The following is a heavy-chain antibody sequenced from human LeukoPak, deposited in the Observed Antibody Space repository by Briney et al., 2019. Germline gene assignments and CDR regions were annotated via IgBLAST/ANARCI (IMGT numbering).Heavy chain of an antibody. CDR1: GFTFSSYA. V-gene: IGHV3-30-3*01. CDR3: ARDRGRYYDSRGFYWGYYFDS. Sequence: PGRSLRLSCAASGFTFSSYAMHWVRQAPGKGLEWVAFISYDGSNKYYADSVKGRFTISRDNSKNTLYLQMNSLRAEDTAVYYCARDRGRYYDSRGFYWGYYFDSWGQGILVTVST. D-gene: IGHD3-22*01. CDR2: ISYDGSNK. J-gene: IGHJ4*02.